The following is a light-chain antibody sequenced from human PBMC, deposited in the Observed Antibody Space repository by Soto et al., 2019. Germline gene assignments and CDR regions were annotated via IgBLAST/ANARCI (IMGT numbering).Light chain of an antibody. J-gene: IGKJ1*01. CDR2: GAS. CDR1: QSLSSSY. Sequence: EIVLTQSPGTLSLSPGERATLSCRASQSLSSSYLAWYQQKSGRAPRLLIYGASSSATGIPDRFSGSGSGTDFTLTISRLEPEDFALYYCQEYGSSRTFGQGTKVEIK. CDR3: QEYGSSRT. V-gene: IGKV3-20*01.